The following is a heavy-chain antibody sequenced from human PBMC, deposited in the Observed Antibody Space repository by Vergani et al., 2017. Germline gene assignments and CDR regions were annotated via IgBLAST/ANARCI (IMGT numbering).Heavy chain of an antibody. V-gene: IGHV1-69*01. D-gene: IGHD6-13*01. J-gene: IGHJ4*02. Sequence: QVQLVQSGAEVKKPGSSVKVSCKASGGTFSSYAISWVRQAPGLGLEWMGGIIPIFGTANYAQKFQGRVTITADESTSTAYMELSSLRSEDTAVYYCARDQRAYSSTPFDYWGQGTLVTVSS. CDR3: ARDQRAYSSTPFDY. CDR2: IIPIFGTA. CDR1: GGTFSSYA.